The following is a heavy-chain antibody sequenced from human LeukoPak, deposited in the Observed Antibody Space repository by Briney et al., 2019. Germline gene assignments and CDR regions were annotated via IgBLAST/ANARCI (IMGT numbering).Heavy chain of an antibody. Sequence: PSETLSLTCAVYGGSFSGYYWSWIRQPPGKGLEWIGEINHSGSTNYNPSLKSRVTISVDTSKNQFSLKLSSVTAADTAVYYCARGVIQGSSDSSGYYFDYWGQGTLVTVSS. CDR2: INHSGST. V-gene: IGHV4-34*01. CDR1: GGSFSGYY. J-gene: IGHJ4*02. CDR3: ARGVIQGSSDSSGYYFDY. D-gene: IGHD3-22*01.